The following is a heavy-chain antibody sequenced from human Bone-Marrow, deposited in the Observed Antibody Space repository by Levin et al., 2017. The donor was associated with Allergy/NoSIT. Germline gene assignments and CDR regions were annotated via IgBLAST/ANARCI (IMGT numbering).Heavy chain of an antibody. J-gene: IGHJ6*03. CDR3: ARDGWTGETGQYYYYYMDV. Sequence: GGSLRLSFAASGFTFSDYYMSWIRQAPGKGLEWVSYISSSSSYTNYADSVKGRFTISRDNAKNSLYLQMNSLRAEDTAVYYCARDGWTGETGQYYYYYMDVWGKGTTVTVSS. D-gene: IGHD3-10*01. CDR1: GFTFSDYY. CDR2: ISSSSSYT. V-gene: IGHV3-11*05.